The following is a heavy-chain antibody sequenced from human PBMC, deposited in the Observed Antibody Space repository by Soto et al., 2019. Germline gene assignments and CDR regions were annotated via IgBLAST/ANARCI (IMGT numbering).Heavy chain of an antibody. Sequence: SETLSLTCAVYGGSFSGYYWSWIRQPPGKGLEWIGEINHSGSTNYNPSLKSRVTISVDTSKNQFSVKLSSVTAADTAVYYCARGTTVTTAGLFDPWGQGTLVTVSS. CDR2: INHSGST. CDR1: GGSFSGYY. D-gene: IGHD4-17*01. V-gene: IGHV4-34*01. J-gene: IGHJ5*02. CDR3: ARGTTVTTAGLFDP.